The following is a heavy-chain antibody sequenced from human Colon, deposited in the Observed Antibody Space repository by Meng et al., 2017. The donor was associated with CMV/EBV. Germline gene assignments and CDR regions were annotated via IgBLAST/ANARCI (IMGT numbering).Heavy chain of an antibody. V-gene: IGHV4-4*02. Sequence: QVQLQVPSPGLVQPSGTLSLICSVSGVSISSDTWWTWVRQPPGKGLEWIGEIYHSETTNYNPSLKSRVTISVDKSKNQVSLNLSSVTAADTAVYFCAKIPLGYSLSPLVGLDPWGQGTLVTVSS. CDR3: AKIPLGYSLSPLVGLDP. CDR2: IYHSETT. D-gene: IGHD5-18*01. J-gene: IGHJ5*02. CDR1: GVSISSDTW.